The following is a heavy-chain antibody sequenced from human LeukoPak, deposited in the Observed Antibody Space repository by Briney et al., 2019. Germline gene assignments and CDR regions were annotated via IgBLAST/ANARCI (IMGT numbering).Heavy chain of an antibody. CDR2: IASDGSHT. Sequence: GGSSRLSCAASGFTFSTYFMHWVRQAPGKGLEWVADIASDGSHTFYVESVKGRFTISRDNSKNTLYLQMNSLRAEDTAVYFCARERQDTILHSGAFDIWGQGTMVTVSS. D-gene: IGHD2-21*01. V-gene: IGHV3-30-3*01. CDR3: ARERQDTILHSGAFDI. J-gene: IGHJ3*02. CDR1: GFTFSTYF.